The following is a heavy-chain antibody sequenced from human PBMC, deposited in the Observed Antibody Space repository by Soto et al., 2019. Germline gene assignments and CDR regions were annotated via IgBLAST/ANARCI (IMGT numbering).Heavy chain of an antibody. Sequence: ASVKVSCKASGGTFSSYAISWVRQAPGQGLEWMGGIIPIFGTANYAQKFQGRVTITADESTSTAYMELSSLRSEDTAVYYCARVPTAKGAFDIWGQGTMVTVSS. V-gene: IGHV1-69*13. CDR3: ARVPTAKGAFDI. D-gene: IGHD2-21*02. CDR1: GGTFSSYA. CDR2: IIPIFGTA. J-gene: IGHJ3*02.